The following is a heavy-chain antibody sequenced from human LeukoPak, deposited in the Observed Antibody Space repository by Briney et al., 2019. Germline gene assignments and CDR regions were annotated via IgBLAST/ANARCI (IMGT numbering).Heavy chain of an antibody. CDR2: IRYDGSNK. J-gene: IGHJ4*02. CDR1: GFTFSSYG. D-gene: IGHD6-13*01. Sequence: GGSPRLSCAASGFTFSSYGMHWVRQAPGKGLEWVAFIRYDGSNKYYADSVKGRFTISRDNSKNTLYLQMNNLRAEDTAVYYCAKIPYGAAAVCYFDYWGQGTLVTVSS. V-gene: IGHV3-30*02. CDR3: AKIPYGAAAVCYFDY.